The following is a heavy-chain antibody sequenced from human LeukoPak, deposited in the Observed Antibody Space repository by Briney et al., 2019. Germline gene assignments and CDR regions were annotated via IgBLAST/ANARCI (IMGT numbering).Heavy chain of an antibody. Sequence: GESLKISCKGSGYSFTSYWIGWARQMPGKGLEWMGIIYPGDSDTRYSPSFQGQVTISADKSISTAYLQWSSLKASDTAMYYCARSKAYYYYYMDVWGKGTTVTVSS. J-gene: IGHJ6*03. V-gene: IGHV5-51*01. CDR2: IYPGDSDT. CDR1: GYSFTSYW. CDR3: ARSKAYYYYYMDV.